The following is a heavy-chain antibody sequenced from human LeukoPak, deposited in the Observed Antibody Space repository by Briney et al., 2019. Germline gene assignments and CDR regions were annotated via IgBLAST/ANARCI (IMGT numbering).Heavy chain of an antibody. CDR1: GYTFTSYD. D-gene: IGHD1-7*01. CDR3: ARGHQLDLEDY. V-gene: IGHV1-8*01. J-gene: IGHJ4*02. Sequence: ASVKVSCKASGYTFTSYDINWVRQATGQGLEWMGWMNPNSSNTGYAQKFQGRVTMTRNTSISTAYMELSSLRSEDTAVYCCARGHQLDLEDYWGQGTLVTVSS. CDR2: MNPNSSNT.